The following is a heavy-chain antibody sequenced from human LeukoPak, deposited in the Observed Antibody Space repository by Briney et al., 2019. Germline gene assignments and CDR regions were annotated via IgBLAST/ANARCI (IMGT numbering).Heavy chain of an antibody. CDR2: IYYSGST. CDR3: AGLAPHRPLDY. D-gene: IGHD3/OR15-3a*01. CDR1: GGSISSGDYY. V-gene: IGHV4-30-4*01. J-gene: IGHJ4*02. Sequence: SETLSLTCTVSGGSISSGDYYWSWIRQPPGKGLEWIGYIYYSGSTYYNPSLKSRVTMSVDTSKNQFSLKLSSVTAADTAVYYCAGLAPHRPLDYWGQGTPVTVSS.